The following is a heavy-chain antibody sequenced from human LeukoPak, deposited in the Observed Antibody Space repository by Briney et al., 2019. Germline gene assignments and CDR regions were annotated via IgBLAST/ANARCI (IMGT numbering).Heavy chain of an antibody. D-gene: IGHD5-18*01. CDR2: INSDGSST. CDR1: VFSFSSYA. V-gene: IGHV3-74*01. CDR3: ARDLPDSYGPEGNWYFDL. Sequence: GGSLRLSCAASVFSFSSYAMSWVRQAPGKGLVWVSRINSDGSSTSYADSVKGRFTISRDNAKNTLYLQMNSLRAEDTAVYYCARDLPDSYGPEGNWYFDLWGRGTLVTVSS. J-gene: IGHJ2*01.